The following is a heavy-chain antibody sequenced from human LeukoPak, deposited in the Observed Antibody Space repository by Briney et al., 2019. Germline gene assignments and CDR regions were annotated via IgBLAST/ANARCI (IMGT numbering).Heavy chain of an antibody. J-gene: IGHJ4*02. CDR1: GFTLSDWY. Sequence: GGSLRLSCAVSGFTLSDWYMSWIRQAPGKGLEWVSVISSSGNTIYYADSVKGRFTISRDHANNSLFLQMNSLRAEDTAVYYCARDRQVPAVVDYWGQGTLVAVSP. CDR2: ISSSGNTI. D-gene: IGHD2-2*01. V-gene: IGHV3-11*01. CDR3: ARDRQVPAVVDY.